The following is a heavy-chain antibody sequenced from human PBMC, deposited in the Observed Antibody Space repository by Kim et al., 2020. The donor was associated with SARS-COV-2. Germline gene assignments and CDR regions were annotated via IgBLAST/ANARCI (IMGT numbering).Heavy chain of an antibody. J-gene: IGHJ4*02. V-gene: IGHV1-2*02. Sequence: QKFQGRVTMTRDTSISTAYMELSRLRSDDTAVYYCARASDWLMTVTLLDYWGQGTLVTVSS. D-gene: IGHD4-17*01. CDR3: ARASDWLMTVTLLDY.